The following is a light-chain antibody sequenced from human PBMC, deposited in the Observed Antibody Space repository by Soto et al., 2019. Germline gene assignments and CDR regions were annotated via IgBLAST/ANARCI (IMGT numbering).Light chain of an antibody. Sequence: QSALTQPASVSGSPGQSITISCTGTSSDIGAHTYVSWFQQHPGKFPKVIIYNVSTRPSGIPDRFSGSKSGNTASLIISGLQAEDEVDYYCRSYAGGFVVFGGGTKLTVL. V-gene: IGLV2-14*01. CDR1: SSDIGAHTY. CDR2: NVS. CDR3: RSYAGGFVV. J-gene: IGLJ2*01.